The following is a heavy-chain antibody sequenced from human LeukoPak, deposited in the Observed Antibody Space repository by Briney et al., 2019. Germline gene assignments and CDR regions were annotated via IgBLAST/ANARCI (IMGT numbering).Heavy chain of an antibody. Sequence: ASVKVSCKASLYTFTSYDINWVRPATGQGREWMGRTNPNSGNTGYAQKFQGRVTMTRNTSISTAYMELSSLRSEDTAVYYCARASLDVDTAMVYYYYGMDVWGQGTRVSVSS. D-gene: IGHD5-18*01. CDR2: TNPNSGNT. J-gene: IGHJ6*02. CDR1: LYTFTSYD. V-gene: IGHV1-8*01. CDR3: ARASLDVDTAMVYYYYGMDV.